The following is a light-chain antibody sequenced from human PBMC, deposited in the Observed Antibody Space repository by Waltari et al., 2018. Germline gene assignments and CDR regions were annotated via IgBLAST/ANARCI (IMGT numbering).Light chain of an antibody. CDR3: QQSYSTPYT. V-gene: IGKV1-39*01. CDR1: QSITGY. CDR2: TAS. Sequence: DIQMTQSPSSLSASVGDRVTISCRASQSITGYLNWYQQKPGQAPKLLVYTASSLRSGIPLRFSGSGSGTDFTLTISSLQPEDFATYYCQQSYSTPYTFGQGTKLEIK. J-gene: IGKJ2*01.